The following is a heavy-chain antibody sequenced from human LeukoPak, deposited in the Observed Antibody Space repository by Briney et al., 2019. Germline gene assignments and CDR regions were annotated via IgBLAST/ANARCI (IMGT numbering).Heavy chain of an antibody. V-gene: IGHV3-33*01. Sequence: GRSLRLSCAASGFTFSSYGMHWVRQAPGKGLEWVAVIWYDGSNKYYADSVKGRFTISRDNSKNTLYLQMNSLRAEDTAVYYCAGEGVGYDSSGYYYYWGQGTLVTVSS. J-gene: IGHJ4*02. D-gene: IGHD3-22*01. CDR2: IWYDGSNK. CDR1: GFTFSSYG. CDR3: AGEGVGYDSSGYYYY.